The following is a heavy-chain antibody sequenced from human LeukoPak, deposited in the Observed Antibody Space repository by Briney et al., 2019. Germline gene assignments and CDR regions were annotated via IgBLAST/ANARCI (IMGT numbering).Heavy chain of an antibody. V-gene: IGHV1-2*06. J-gene: IGHJ4*02. CDR3: ARMAHYDILTAEGDFDY. CDR1: GYTFTGYY. CDR2: INPNSGGT. Sequence: GASVKVSCKASGYTFTGYYMHWVRQAPGQGLEWMGRINPNSGGTNYAQKFQGRVTMTRDTSISTAYMELSRLRSDDTAVYYCARMAHYDILTAEGDFDYWGQGTLVTVSS. D-gene: IGHD3-9*01.